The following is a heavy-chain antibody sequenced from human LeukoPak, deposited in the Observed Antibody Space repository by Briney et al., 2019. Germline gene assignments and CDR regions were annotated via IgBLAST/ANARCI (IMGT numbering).Heavy chain of an antibody. V-gene: IGHV3-30*02. CDR2: IRYDGSNK. D-gene: IGHD6-6*01. J-gene: IGHJ4*02. Sequence: PGGSLRLSCAASGFTFSSYGMHWVRQAPGKGLEWVAFIRYDGSNKYYADSVKGRFTISRDNSKNTLYLQMNSLRAEDTAVYYCAKDQKGPRNIAARPTYYFDYWGQGTLDTVSS. CDR3: AKDQKGPRNIAARPTYYFDY. CDR1: GFTFSSYG.